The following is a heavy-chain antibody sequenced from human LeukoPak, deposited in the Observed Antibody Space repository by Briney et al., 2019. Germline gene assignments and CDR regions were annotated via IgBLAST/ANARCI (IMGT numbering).Heavy chain of an antibody. V-gene: IGHV1-69*06. CDR1: GGTFSSYA. CDR3: AGPGYRSGRGWFDP. Sequence: GASVKVSCKASGGTFSSYAISWVRQAPGQGLEWMGGIVPIFGTANYAQKFQGRVTITADKSTSTAYMELSSLRSEDTAVYYCAGPGYRSGRGWFDPWGQGTLVTVSS. D-gene: IGHD6-19*01. J-gene: IGHJ5*02. CDR2: IVPIFGTA.